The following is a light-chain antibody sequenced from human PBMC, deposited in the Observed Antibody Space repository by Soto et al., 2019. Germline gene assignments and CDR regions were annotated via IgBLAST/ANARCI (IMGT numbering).Light chain of an antibody. J-gene: IGKJ1*01. CDR3: QQYYSAPTWT. CDR1: PSNNYSSNNKNY. V-gene: IGKV4-1*01. Sequence: DLVMTHAPYSLAESLGDSATINCKSSPSNNYSSNNKNYLAWFQQKPGQPPKLLIYWASTRESGVPDRFSGSGSGTDFTLTISSLQAEDVAVYYCQQYYSAPTWTFGQGTKVDI. CDR2: WAS.